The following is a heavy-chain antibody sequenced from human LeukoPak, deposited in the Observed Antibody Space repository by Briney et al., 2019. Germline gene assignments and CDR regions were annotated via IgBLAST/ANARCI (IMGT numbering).Heavy chain of an antibody. CDR3: ARDAPTYYDILTGSPAP. D-gene: IGHD3-9*01. CDR2: INPNSGGT. J-gene: IGHJ5*02. Sequence: ASVKVSCKASGYTFTGYYMHWVRQAPGQGLEWMGWINPNSGGTNYAQKLQGRVTMTTDTSTSTAYMELRSLRSDDTAVYYCARDAPTYYDILTGSPAPWGQGTLVTVSS. V-gene: IGHV1-2*02. CDR1: GYTFTGYY.